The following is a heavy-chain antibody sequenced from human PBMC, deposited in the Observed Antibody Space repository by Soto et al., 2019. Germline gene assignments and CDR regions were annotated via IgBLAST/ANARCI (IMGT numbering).Heavy chain of an antibody. J-gene: IGHJ6*02. D-gene: IGHD3-10*01. CDR1: GYTFTTYG. CDR3: ARESRFLLSRYYNYGLDV. Sequence: QVQLVQSGAEVKKPGASVKVSCKASGYTFTTYGISWVRQAPGQGLEWMGWISPYNGNTNYPQRFQGRVTMTTDTXTXTXXMELRSLRSDDTAVYYCARESRFLLSRYYNYGLDVWGQGTTVTVSS. V-gene: IGHV1-18*01. CDR2: ISPYNGNT.